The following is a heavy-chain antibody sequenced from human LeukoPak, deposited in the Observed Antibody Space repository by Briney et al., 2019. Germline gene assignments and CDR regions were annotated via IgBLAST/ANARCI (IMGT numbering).Heavy chain of an antibody. CDR2: INSDGSST. CDR1: GFTFSSYW. CDR3: ARRYGSGGSCYPLGY. Sequence: GGSLRLSCAASGFTFSSYWMHWVRQAPGKGLVWVSRINSDGSSTSYADSVKGRFTISRDNAKNTLYLQMNSLRAEDTAVYYCARRYGSGGSCYPLGYWGQGTLVTVSS. V-gene: IGHV3-74*01. J-gene: IGHJ4*02. D-gene: IGHD2-15*01.